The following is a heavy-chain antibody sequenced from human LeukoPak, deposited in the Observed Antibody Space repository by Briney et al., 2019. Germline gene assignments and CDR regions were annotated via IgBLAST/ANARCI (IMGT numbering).Heavy chain of an antibody. CDR1: GFTVSSNY. D-gene: IGHD2-8*01. V-gene: IGHV3-53*01. CDR2: IYSGGST. J-gene: IGHJ3*02. CDR3: ARDPGLMDVRGAFDI. Sequence: PGGSLRLSCAASGFTVSSNYMSWVRQAPGKGLEWVSVIYSGGSTYYADSVKGRFTISRDNSKNTLYLQMSSLRAEDTAVYYCARDPGLMDVRGAFDIWGQGTMVTVSS.